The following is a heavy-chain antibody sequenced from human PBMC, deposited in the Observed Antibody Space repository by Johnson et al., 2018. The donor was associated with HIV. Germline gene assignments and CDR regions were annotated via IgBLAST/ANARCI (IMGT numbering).Heavy chain of an antibody. CDR2: ISYDGSNK. Sequence: QVQLVESGGGLVQPGGSLRLSCAASGFTFDDYGMSWVRQAPGKGLEWVAVISYDGSNKYYADSVKGRFTISRDNSKNTLYLQMNSLRAEDTAVYYCASSEYGDYLLDATFDIWGQGTMVTVSS. CDR1: GFTFDDYG. CDR3: ASSEYGDYLLDATFDI. J-gene: IGHJ3*02. D-gene: IGHD4-17*01. V-gene: IGHV3-30*03.